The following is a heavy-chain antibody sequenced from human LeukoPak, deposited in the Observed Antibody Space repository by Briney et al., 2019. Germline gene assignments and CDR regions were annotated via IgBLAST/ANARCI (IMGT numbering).Heavy chain of an antibody. Sequence: GGSLRLSCAASGFTFSSYWMNWARQAPGKGLEWVASINHNGNVNYYVDSVKGRFTISRDNAKNSLFLQVNSLRAEDTAVYYCARVYSSSSGKNAFDIWGQGTMVTVSS. V-gene: IGHV3-7*03. J-gene: IGHJ3*02. CDR2: INHNGNVN. D-gene: IGHD6-6*01. CDR3: ARVYSSSSGKNAFDI. CDR1: GFTFSSYW.